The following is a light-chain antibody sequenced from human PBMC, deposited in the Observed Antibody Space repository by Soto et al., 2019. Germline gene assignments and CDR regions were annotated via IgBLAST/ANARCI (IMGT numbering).Light chain of an antibody. J-gene: IGKJ1*01. V-gene: IGKV1-17*01. Sequence: DIQMTQSPSSLSASVGDRVLITCLASQGIRYDLGWYQQKPGKAPKRLSCAAYRLQSGVPSWFSGSGSGTESTLTISSLQPEDFATYYCLQHNTFPWTFGQGTKVDIK. CDR1: QGIRYD. CDR2: AAY. CDR3: LQHNTFPWT.